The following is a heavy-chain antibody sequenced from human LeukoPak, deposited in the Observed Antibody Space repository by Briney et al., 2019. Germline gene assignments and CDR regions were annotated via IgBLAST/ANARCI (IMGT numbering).Heavy chain of an antibody. D-gene: IGHD1-20*01. Sequence: PGGSLRLSCAASGFTFSIYGMHWVRQAPGKGLEWVAFIRYDGSNKYYADSVKGRFTISRDNSKNTLYLQMNSLRAEDTAVYYCAKDARPINWNDWFDPRGQGTLVTVSS. CDR3: AKDARPINWNDWFDP. CDR1: GFTFSIYG. V-gene: IGHV3-30*02. J-gene: IGHJ5*02. CDR2: IRYDGSNK.